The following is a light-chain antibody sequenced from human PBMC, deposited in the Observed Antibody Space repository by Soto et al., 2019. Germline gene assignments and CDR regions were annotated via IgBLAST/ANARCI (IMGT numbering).Light chain of an antibody. CDR2: DAS. Sequence: IVMTHSPAALSVYPGERATLSCRASQSVSSNLAWYQQKPGQAPRLLIYDASKRATGIPARFSGSGSGTNFSLVICGLEPEDCAVYYCQRRRSWHVTLGEGTGGEI. J-gene: IGKJ5*01. CDR1: QSVSSN. V-gene: IGKV3D-11*02. CDR3: QRRRSWHVT.